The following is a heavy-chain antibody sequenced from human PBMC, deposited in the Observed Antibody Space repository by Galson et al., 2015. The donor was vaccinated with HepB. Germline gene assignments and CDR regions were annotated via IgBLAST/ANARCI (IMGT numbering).Heavy chain of an antibody. CDR3: AKGSTAMIRRDGVLSFDY. V-gene: IGHV3-9*01. CDR1: GFTFDDYA. Sequence: SLRLSCAASGFTFDDYAMHWVRQAPGQGLEWVSGISWNSASIGYADSVKGRFTMSRYTAKNSLYLQMNSLRAEDTALYYCAKGSTAMIRRDGVLSFDYWGQGTLVTVSS. D-gene: IGHD5-18*01. J-gene: IGHJ4*02. CDR2: ISWNSASI.